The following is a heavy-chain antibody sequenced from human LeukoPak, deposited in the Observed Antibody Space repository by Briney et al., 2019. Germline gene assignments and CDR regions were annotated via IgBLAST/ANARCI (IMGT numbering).Heavy chain of an antibody. J-gene: IGHJ4*02. CDR2: ISGSGGST. V-gene: IGHV3-23*01. CDR3: ANDQKRYYYDSSGTPD. D-gene: IGHD3-22*01. CDR1: GFTFSSYA. Sequence: GGSLRLSCAASGFTFSSYAMSWVRQAPGKGLEWVSAISGSGGSTYYADSVKGRFTISRDNSKNTLYLQMNSLRAEDTAVYYCANDQKRYYYDSSGTPDWGQGTLVTVSS.